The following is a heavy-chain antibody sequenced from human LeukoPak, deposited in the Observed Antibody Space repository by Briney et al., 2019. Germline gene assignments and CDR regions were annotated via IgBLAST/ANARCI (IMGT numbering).Heavy chain of an antibody. CDR3: ARDQGSGWLFDY. J-gene: IGHJ4*02. V-gene: IGHV3-23*01. CDR2: ISGSGGST. Sequence: GGSLRLSCAASGFTFSSYAMSWVRQAPGKGLEWVSAISGSGGSTYYADSVKGRFTISRDNSKNTLYLQMNSLRAEDTAVYYCARDQGSGWLFDYWGQGTLVTVSS. D-gene: IGHD6-19*01. CDR1: GFTFSSYA.